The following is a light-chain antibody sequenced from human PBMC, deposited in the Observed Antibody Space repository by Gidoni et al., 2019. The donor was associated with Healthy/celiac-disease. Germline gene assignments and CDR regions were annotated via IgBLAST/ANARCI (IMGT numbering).Light chain of an antibody. CDR3: SSYTSSSTLYV. CDR2: DVS. V-gene: IGLV2-14*01. CDR1: SSDVGGYNY. J-gene: IGLJ1*01. Sequence: QSALTPPSSVSGSPRQSITISCTGPSSDVGGYNYVSWYQQHPGKAPKLMIYDVSNRPSGVSNRFSGTKSGNTASLTISGLQAEDEADYYCSSYTSSSTLYVFGTGTKVTVL.